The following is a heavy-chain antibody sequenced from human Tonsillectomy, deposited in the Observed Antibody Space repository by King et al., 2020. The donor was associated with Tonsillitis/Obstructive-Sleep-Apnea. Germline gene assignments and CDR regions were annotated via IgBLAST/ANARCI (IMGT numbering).Heavy chain of an antibody. D-gene: IGHD6-19*01. Sequence: VQLVESGGGLVQPGGSLRLSCAASGFTFSSYAMTWVRQAPGKGLEWVSAISGSGGTTYYEDSVKGRFTISRDNSKNKLYLQMNSLRAEDTAVYYCAKGPKIAVAGTAFDYWGQGTLVTVSS. CDR1: GFTFSSYA. CDR3: AKGPKIAVAGTAFDY. J-gene: IGHJ4*02. CDR2: ISGSGGTT. V-gene: IGHV3-23*04.